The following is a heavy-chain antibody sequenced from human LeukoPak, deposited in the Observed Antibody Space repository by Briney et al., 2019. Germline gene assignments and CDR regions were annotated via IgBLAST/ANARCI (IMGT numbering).Heavy chain of an antibody. D-gene: IGHD5-18*01. CDR3: ARIVPYNYGYVDS. Sequence: SETLSLTCTVSGGSISSYYWSWIRQPSGKGLEWIGYIYYSGTTNYNPSLRSRVTISVDTSKNQLSLKLSSVTAADTAVYYCARIVPYNYGYVDSWGQGTLVTVSS. CDR2: IYYSGTT. CDR1: GGSISSYY. V-gene: IGHV4-59*01. J-gene: IGHJ4*02.